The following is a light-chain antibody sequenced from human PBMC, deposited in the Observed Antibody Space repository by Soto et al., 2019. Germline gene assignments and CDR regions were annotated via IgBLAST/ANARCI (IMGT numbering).Light chain of an antibody. CDR1: QSISNL. CDR2: GAS. V-gene: IGKV3-15*01. CDR3: QQYYDWPIT. Sequence: EIVMTQSPATLSVSPWERATLSCRASQSISNLLAWYQQKPGQAPRLLIYGASTRATGFPDRFSGSGSGTEFTLTISSLHSEDFAVYYCQQYYDWPITFGQGTRLDIK. J-gene: IGKJ5*01.